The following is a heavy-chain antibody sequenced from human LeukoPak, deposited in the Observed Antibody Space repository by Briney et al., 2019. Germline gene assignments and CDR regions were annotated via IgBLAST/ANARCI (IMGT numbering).Heavy chain of an antibody. D-gene: IGHD2-2*01. CDR2: ISYDGSNK. V-gene: IGHV3-30*01. Sequence: QPGRSLRPSCAASGFTFSSYAMHWVRQAPGKGLEWVAVISYDGSNKYYADSVKGRFTISRDNSKNTLYLQMNSLRAEDTAVYYCARVQDQLLFYFDYWGQGTLVPVSS. CDR3: ARVQDQLLFYFDY. CDR1: GFTFSSYA. J-gene: IGHJ4*02.